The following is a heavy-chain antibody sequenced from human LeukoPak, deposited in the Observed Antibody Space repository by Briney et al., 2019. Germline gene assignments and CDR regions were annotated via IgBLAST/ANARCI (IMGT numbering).Heavy chain of an antibody. D-gene: IGHD2-21*02. Sequence: GGSLRLSCAASGFTFSSYGMHWVRQAPGKGLEWVTVISYDGSNKYYADSVKGRFTISRDNSKNTLYLQMNSLRAEDTAVYYCAKDLERHIVVVTASAVDYWGQGTLVTVSS. J-gene: IGHJ4*02. V-gene: IGHV3-30*18. CDR2: ISYDGSNK. CDR1: GFTFSSYG. CDR3: AKDLERHIVVVTASAVDY.